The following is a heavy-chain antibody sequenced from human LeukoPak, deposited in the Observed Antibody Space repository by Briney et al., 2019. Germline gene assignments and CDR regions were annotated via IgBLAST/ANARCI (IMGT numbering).Heavy chain of an antibody. V-gene: IGHV1-2*02. CDR2: INPNSGGT. CDR1: GYTFTGYY. J-gene: IGHJ4*02. Sequence: ASVKVSCKASGYTFTGYYIHWVRQAPGQGLEWMGWINPNSGGTNYAQKFQGRVTMTKDTSISTAYMELSRLRSDDTAVYYCARARYNWNTYDYWGQGTLVTVSS. D-gene: IGHD1/OR15-1a*01. CDR3: ARARYNWNTYDY.